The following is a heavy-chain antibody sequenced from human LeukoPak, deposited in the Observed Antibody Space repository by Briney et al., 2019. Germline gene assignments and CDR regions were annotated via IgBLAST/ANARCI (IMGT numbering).Heavy chain of an antibody. D-gene: IGHD2-21*02. CDR2: ISSSSSYI. CDR1: GFTFSSYS. J-gene: IGHJ6*04. Sequence: GGSLRLSCAASGFTFSSYSMNWVRQAPGKGLEWVSSISSSSSYIYYADSLKGRFTISRDNAKNSLYLQMNSLRADDTAVYYCARVALERLWWRLLLSPHIYDYSMDVWGKGTTVTISS. V-gene: IGHV3-21*04. CDR3: ARVALERLWWRLLLSPHIYDYSMDV.